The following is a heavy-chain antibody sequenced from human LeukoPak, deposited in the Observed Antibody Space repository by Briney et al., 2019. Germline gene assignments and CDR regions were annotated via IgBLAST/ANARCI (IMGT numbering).Heavy chain of an antibody. J-gene: IGHJ6*02. CDR3: ARDLAAAGSPAAYYYYYYGMDV. D-gene: IGHD6-13*01. CDR1: GFTFSSYA. Sequence: GGSLRLSCAASGFTFSSYAMHWVRQAPGKGLEWVAVISYDGSNKYYADSVKGRFTISRDNSKNTLYLQMNSLRAEDTAVYYCARDLAAAGSPAAYYYYYYGMDVWGQGTTVTVSS. V-gene: IGHV3-30*04. CDR2: ISYDGSNK.